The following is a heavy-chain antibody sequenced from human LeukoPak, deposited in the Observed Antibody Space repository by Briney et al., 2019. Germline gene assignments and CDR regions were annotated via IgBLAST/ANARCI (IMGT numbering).Heavy chain of an antibody. CDR1: GDSMSNYY. D-gene: IGHD2-15*01. V-gene: IGHV4-59*01. CDR3: ARDVCSGGTCYLDY. CDR2: ISDRGST. J-gene: IGHJ4*02. Sequence: PPETLFLTCSVSGDSMSNYYWTWIWQPPGKALESIGYISDRGSTYYSPSLKSRATISADTSKNQICLKLTSVTAADTAVYYCARDVCSGGTCYLDYWGRGNLVSVSS.